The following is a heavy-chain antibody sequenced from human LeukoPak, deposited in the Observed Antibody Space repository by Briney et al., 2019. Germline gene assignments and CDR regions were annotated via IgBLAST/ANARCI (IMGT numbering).Heavy chain of an antibody. Sequence: ASVKVSFKASGGTFSSYAISWVRQAPGQGLEWMGRIIPILGIANYAQKFQGRVTITADKSTSTAYMELSSLRSEDTAVYYCARGHIVVVTDWYFDLWGRGTLVTVSS. CDR2: IIPILGIA. J-gene: IGHJ2*01. V-gene: IGHV1-69*04. CDR3: ARGHIVVVTDWYFDL. D-gene: IGHD2-21*02. CDR1: GGTFSSYA.